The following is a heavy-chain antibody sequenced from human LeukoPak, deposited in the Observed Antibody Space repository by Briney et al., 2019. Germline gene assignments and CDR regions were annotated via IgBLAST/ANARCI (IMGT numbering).Heavy chain of an antibody. Sequence: PGGSLRLSCAASGFTFSGYAMNWVRQAPGKGLEWVSHIYSSDTTYADSLKGRFTISRDNAKNSLYLQMNSLRAEDTAVYYCARELGAFDIWGQGTMVTVSS. V-gene: IGHV3-48*04. CDR3: ARELGAFDI. CDR1: GFTFSGYA. J-gene: IGHJ3*02. CDR2: IYSSDTT. D-gene: IGHD7-27*01.